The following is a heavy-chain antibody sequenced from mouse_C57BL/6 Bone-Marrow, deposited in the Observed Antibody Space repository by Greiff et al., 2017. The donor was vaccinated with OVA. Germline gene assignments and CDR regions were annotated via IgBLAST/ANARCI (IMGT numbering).Heavy chain of an antibody. CDR2: IYPGSGYT. V-gene: IGHV1-76*01. CDR1: GYTFTDYY. CDR3: ARGYYGSSLDY. Sequence: QVQLQQSGAELVRPGASVKLSCKASGYTFTDYYINWVKQRPGQGLEWIARIYPGSGYTYYNEKFKGKATLTAEKSSSTAYMQLSSLTSEDSAVYFCARGYYGSSLDYWGQGTTLTVSS. J-gene: IGHJ2*01. D-gene: IGHD1-1*01.